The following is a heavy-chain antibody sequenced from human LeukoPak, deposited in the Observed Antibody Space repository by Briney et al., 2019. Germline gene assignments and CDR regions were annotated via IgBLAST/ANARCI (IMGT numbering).Heavy chain of an antibody. CDR2: INSDGSRI. CDR3: ASSPVITRD. Sequence: GGSLRLSCAASGITFSNYWMHWVRQAPGKGLEWVSRINSDGSRITYADSVKGRLTISRDNAKNTLYLQMISLRVEDTAVYYCASSPVITRDWGQGTLVTVSS. V-gene: IGHV3-74*01. CDR1: GITFSNYW. J-gene: IGHJ4*02. D-gene: IGHD3-22*01.